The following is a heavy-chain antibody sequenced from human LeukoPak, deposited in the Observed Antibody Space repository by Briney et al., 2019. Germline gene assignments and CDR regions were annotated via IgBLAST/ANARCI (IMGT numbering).Heavy chain of an antibody. CDR2: IYYRGST. V-gene: IGHV4-59*08. CDR1: GGSIGSYY. J-gene: IGHJ3*02. Sequence: PSETLSLTCTVSGGSIGSYYWSWIRQPPGKGLEWIGYIYYRGSTNYNPSLKSRVTISVDTSKNQFSLKLSSVTAADTAVYYCARHQKGRYYYDSSGYYWGAAFDIWGQGTMVTVSS. D-gene: IGHD3-22*01. CDR3: ARHQKGRYYYDSSGYYWGAAFDI.